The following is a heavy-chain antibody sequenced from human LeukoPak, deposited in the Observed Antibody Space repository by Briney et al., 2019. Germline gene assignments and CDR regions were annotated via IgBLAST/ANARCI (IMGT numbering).Heavy chain of an antibody. Sequence: ASVKVSCKASGGTFSSYAISWVRQAPGQGLEWMGRIIPILGIANYAQKFQGRVTITADKSTSTAYMELSSLRSEDTAVYYCATVEMATIASDYWGQGTLVTASS. D-gene: IGHD5-12*01. V-gene: IGHV1-69*04. CDR3: ATVEMATIASDY. J-gene: IGHJ4*02. CDR1: GGTFSSYA. CDR2: IIPILGIA.